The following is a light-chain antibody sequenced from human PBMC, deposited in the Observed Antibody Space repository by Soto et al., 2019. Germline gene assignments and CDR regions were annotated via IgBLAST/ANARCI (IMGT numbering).Light chain of an antibody. CDR1: TSNIGNNY. V-gene: IGLV1-51*02. Sequence: QSVLTQPPSVSAAPGQKVTLSCSGSTSNIGNNYVSWYQQLPGTAPKLLIYENNKRPSGIPDRFSGSKSGTSATLGITGRQTGDEADYYCGTWDSSLSAGVFGGGTKVTVL. J-gene: IGLJ3*02. CDR3: GTWDSSLSAGV. CDR2: ENN.